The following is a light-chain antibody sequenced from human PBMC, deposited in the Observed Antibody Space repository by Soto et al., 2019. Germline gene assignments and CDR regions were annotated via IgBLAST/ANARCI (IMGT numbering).Light chain of an antibody. CDR3: QQYGTSPIT. Sequence: EMVLTQSPGTLSLSPGERATPSCRASQSVTSTYLAWYQQRPGQTPTLLISDTSIRATGIPDRFSGSGSGTDFTLAISRLEPEDFAVYYCQQYGTSPITFGQGTRLEIK. J-gene: IGKJ5*01. V-gene: IGKV3-20*01. CDR2: DTS. CDR1: QSVTSTY.